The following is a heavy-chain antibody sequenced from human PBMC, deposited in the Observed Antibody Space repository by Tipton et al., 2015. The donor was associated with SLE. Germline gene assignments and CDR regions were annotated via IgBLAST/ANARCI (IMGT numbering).Heavy chain of an antibody. Sequence: SLRLSCAASGFTFSSYAMSWVRQAPGKGLEWVSVIYSGYNTYYADSVKGRFTFSRDNSKNTLYLQMNSLRADDTAVYYCAAPRRSGWYYYFDYWGQEPWSPSPQ. CDR3: AAPRRSGWYYYFDY. CDR2: IYSGYNT. J-gene: IGHJ4*01. V-gene: IGHV3-23*03. CDR1: GFTFSSYA. D-gene: IGHD6-19*01.